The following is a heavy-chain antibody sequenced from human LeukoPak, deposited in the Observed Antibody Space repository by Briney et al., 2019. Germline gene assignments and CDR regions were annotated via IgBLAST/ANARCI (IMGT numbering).Heavy chain of an antibody. CDR1: GGTFSSYA. CDR3: ARPSDYSFDY. J-gene: IGHJ4*02. Sequence: ASVKVSCKASGGTFSSYAISWVRQAPGQGLEWMGWISAYNGNTNYAQKLQGRVTMTTDTSTSTAYMELRSLRSDDTAVYYCARPSDYSFDYWGQGTLVTVSS. V-gene: IGHV1-18*01. CDR2: ISAYNGNT. D-gene: IGHD4-11*01.